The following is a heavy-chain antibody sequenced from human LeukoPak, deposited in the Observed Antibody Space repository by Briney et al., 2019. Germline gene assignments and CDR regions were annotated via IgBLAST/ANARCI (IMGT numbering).Heavy chain of an antibody. Sequence: PGGSLRLSCAASGFTFSSYGMICVRQAPGKGLEWVSAISGSGVSTYYADSVKGRFTISRDNSKNTLYLQMNSLRAEDRAVYYCAKARVLVGATTQFDYWGQGTLVTVSS. CDR1: GFTFSSYG. CDR3: AKARVLVGATTQFDY. D-gene: IGHD1-26*01. CDR2: ISGSGVST. J-gene: IGHJ4*02. V-gene: IGHV3-23*01.